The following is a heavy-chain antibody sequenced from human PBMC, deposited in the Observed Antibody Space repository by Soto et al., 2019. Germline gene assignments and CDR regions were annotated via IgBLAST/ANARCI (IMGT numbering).Heavy chain of an antibody. CDR3: ARTLRGRGVKYFDD. J-gene: IGHJ4*02. D-gene: IGHD3-10*01. V-gene: IGHV6-1*01. Sequence: SQTLSLTCAISGDSVSNNSVAWNWVRQSPSRGLEWLGRTYYRSKWHYEYAPSVRSRITINPATSKNHFSLQLNSVSPDNAAVYYCARTLRGRGVKYFDDWGQGTLVTVSS. CDR2: TYYRSKWHY. CDR1: GDSVSNNSVA.